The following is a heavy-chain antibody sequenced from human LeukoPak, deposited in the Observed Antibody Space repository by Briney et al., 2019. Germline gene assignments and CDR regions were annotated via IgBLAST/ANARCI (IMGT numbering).Heavy chain of an antibody. J-gene: IGHJ4*02. V-gene: IGHV3-23*01. Sequence: PGGPLRHSCAASGFTFSDYVVGWVRQPPGKGLEWVSAISGSDGSTYYADSVKGRFTISRDNSNDMLDLQMNRLRAEDTAVYYCTKAGCTSTICYANCWGQGTLVTVSS. CDR1: GFTFSDYV. CDR2: ISGSDGST. CDR3: TKAGCTSTICYANC. D-gene: IGHD2-2*01.